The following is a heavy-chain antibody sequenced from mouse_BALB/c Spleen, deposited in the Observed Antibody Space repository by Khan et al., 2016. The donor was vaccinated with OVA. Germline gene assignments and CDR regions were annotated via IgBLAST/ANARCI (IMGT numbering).Heavy chain of an antibody. J-gene: IGHJ4*01. CDR1: GYTFTNYG. V-gene: IGHV9-3-1*01. CDR2: INTYTGEP. Sequence: QVQLKESGPELKKPGETVKISCKASGYTFTNYGMNWVKQAPGKGLKWMGWINTYTGEPTYADDFKGRFAFSLETSASTAYLQINNLKNEDTATDCCARSGLLRYALDYWGQGTSVTVSS. CDR3: ARSGLLRYALDY. D-gene: IGHD1-1*01.